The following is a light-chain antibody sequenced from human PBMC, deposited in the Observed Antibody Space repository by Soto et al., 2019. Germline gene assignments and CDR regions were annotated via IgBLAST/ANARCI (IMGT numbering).Light chain of an antibody. Sequence: EIVLTQSPATLSSSPGERATLSCRASQTVGVRLAWYQHKPGQAPRLLIYESSNRATGIPGRFSGSGSGTDFTLTITSLEPEDFAFYHCHQRHRWHRTCGQVSKVNIK. CDR1: QTVGVR. CDR3: HQRHRWHRT. CDR2: ESS. J-gene: IGKJ1*01. V-gene: IGKV3-11*01.